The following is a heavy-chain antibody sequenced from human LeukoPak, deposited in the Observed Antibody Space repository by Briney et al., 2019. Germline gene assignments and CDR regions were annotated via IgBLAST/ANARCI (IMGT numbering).Heavy chain of an antibody. CDR3: ARHSSRYYYAVFDY. CDR1: GGTTSRYY. CDR2: IYYSGST. V-gene: IGHV4-59*08. J-gene: IGHJ4*02. D-gene: IGHD3-22*01. Sequence: SETLSLTCTVPGGTTSRYYWSWIRQPPGKGLEWIGYIYYSGSTNYNPSLKSRVTISVDASSNQFSLKLSSVTAADTAVYYCARHSSRYYYAVFDYWGQGTPVTVSS.